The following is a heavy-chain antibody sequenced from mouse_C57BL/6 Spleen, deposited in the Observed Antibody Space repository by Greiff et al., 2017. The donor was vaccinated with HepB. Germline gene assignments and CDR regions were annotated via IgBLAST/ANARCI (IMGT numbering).Heavy chain of an antibody. CDR2: ISGGGGNT. V-gene: IGHV5-9*01. Sequence: EVKLVESGGGLVKPGGSLKLSCAASGFTFSSYTMSWVRQTPEKRLEWVATISGGGGNTYYPESVKGRFTISRDNAKNTLYLQMSSLRSEDTALYYCARHGAYAMDYWGQGTSVTVSS. CDR1: GFTFSSYT. CDR3: ARHGAYAMDY. J-gene: IGHJ4*01.